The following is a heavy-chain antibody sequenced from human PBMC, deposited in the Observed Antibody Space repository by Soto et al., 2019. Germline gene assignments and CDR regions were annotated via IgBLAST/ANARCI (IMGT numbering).Heavy chain of an antibody. CDR2: IADSRDRT. V-gene: IGHV3-23*01. CDR1: GFTFRSYA. Sequence: EVQLLESGGGLVQPGGSLRLSCAASGFTFRSYAMSWVRQAPGKGLEWVSVIADSRDRTYYADSVKGRFTISRDNSKNTLYLQMRNLRAEDTATYSCAKGIDWGQGTRVTVSS. J-gene: IGHJ4*02. CDR3: AKGID. D-gene: IGHD2-15*01.